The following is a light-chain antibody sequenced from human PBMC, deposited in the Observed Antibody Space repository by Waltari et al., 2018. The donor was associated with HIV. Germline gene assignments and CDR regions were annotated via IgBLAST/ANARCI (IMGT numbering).Light chain of an antibody. V-gene: IGLV3-1*01. J-gene: IGLJ2*01. CDR3: QAWDSSTVV. Sequence: SYELTQPPSVSVSPGQPASITCSGDKFGDNFACWYQQKPGQSPVLVIYQESKRPSGIPERFSGSNSGNTATLTISGTQAMDEADYYCQAWDSSTVVFGGGTKLTVL. CDR2: QES. CDR1: KFGDNF.